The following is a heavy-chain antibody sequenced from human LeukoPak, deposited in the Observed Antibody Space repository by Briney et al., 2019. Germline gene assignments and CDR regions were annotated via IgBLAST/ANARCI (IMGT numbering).Heavy chain of an antibody. CDR1: GFTFSXXX. CDR2: INSDGSST. D-gene: IGHD7-27*01. CDR3: AXXXHLGY. Sequence: LSCAASGFTFSXXXXXWVXXXXXXGLVWVSRINSDGSSTNYADSVKGRFTISRDNAKNTLYPQMNSLRAEDTAVYYCAXXXHLGYWGQGTLVTXSX. V-gene: IGHV3-74*01. J-gene: IGHJ4*02.